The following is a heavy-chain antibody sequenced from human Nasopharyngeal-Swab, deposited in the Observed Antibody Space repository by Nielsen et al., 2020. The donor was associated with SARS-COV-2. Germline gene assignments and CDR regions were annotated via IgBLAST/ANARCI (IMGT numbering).Heavy chain of an antibody. D-gene: IGHD4-23*01. J-gene: IGHJ4*02. CDR1: GYPLSSYW. V-gene: IGHV3-74*01. Sequence: GESLKTSCAGSGYPLSSYWMHWVRQGPGKGLVLVSRIDEDGSITDYADSVKGRFTISRDNAKNTLYLQMNSLRGEDTAVYYCTTDIGGKYGYWGQGNLVTVSS. CDR2: IDEDGSIT. CDR3: TTDIGGKYGY.